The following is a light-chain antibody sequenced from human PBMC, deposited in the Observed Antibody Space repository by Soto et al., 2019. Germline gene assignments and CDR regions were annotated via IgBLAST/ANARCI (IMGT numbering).Light chain of an antibody. V-gene: IGKV3-11*01. CDR3: QQRNIWPPVT. CDR1: PSVTNF. CDR2: GAF. J-gene: IGKJ5*01. Sequence: PGERATLSCRASPSVTNFLAWYQQKPGQAPRLLIYGAFNRATGIPARFSGSGSGTDFTLTISSLEPEDSAIYYCQQRNIWPPVTFGQGTRLEIK.